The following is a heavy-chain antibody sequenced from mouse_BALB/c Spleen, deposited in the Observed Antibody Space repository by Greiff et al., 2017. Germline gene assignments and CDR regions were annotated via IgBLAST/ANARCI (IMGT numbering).Heavy chain of an antibody. CDR1: GFTFSSYA. Sequence: EVQLVESGGGLVKPGGSLKLSCAASGFTFSSYAMSWVRQSPEKRLEWVAEISSGGSYTYYPDTVTGRFTISRDNAKNTLYLEMSSLRSEDTAMYYCARDGKRYGNYFDYWGQGTTLTVSS. J-gene: IGHJ2*01. D-gene: IGHD2-10*02. CDR3: ARDGKRYGNYFDY. CDR2: ISSGGSYT. V-gene: IGHV5-9-4*01.